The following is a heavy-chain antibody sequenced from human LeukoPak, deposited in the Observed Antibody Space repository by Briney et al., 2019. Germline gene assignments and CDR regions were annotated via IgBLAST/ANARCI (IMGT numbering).Heavy chain of an antibody. CDR3: ASSLVSKGAFDI. CDR1: GGTFSSYA. J-gene: IGHJ3*02. CDR2: IIPILGIA. D-gene: IGHD2-8*01. V-gene: IGHV1-69*04. Sequence: GASVKVSCKASGGTFSSYAISWVRQAPGQGLEWMGRIIPILGIANYAQKFQGRVTITADKSTSTAYMELSSLRSEDTAVYYCASSLVSKGAFDIWGQGTMVTVSS.